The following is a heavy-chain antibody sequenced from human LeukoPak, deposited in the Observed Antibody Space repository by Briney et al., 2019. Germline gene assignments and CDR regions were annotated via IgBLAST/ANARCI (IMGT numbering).Heavy chain of an antibody. Sequence: GGSLRLSCAASGFTFSDYYMSWIRQAPGKGLEWVSYISSSSGYTNYADSVKGRFTISRDNAKNSLYLQMNSLRAEDTAVYYCARDRQGTYGSDYWGQGTLVTVSS. V-gene: IGHV3-11*06. J-gene: IGHJ4*02. CDR3: ARDRQGTYGSDY. D-gene: IGHD4-17*01. CDR2: ISSSSGYT. CDR1: GFTFSDYY.